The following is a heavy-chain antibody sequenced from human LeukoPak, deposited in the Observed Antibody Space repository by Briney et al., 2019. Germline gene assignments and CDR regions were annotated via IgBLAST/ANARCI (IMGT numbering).Heavy chain of an antibody. Sequence: ASVKVSCKASGYTFTGYYMRWVRQAPGRGLEWMGWINPNSGGTNYAQKFQGRVTMTRDTSISTAYMELSRLRSDDTAVYYCARYDLARDAFDIWGQGTMVTVSS. V-gene: IGHV1-2*02. CDR3: ARYDLARDAFDI. CDR2: INPNSGGT. J-gene: IGHJ3*02. CDR1: GYTFTGYY. D-gene: IGHD1-1*01.